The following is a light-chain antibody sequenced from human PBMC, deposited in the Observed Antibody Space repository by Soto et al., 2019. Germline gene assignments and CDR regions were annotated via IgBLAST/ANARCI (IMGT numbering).Light chain of an antibody. V-gene: IGLV6-57*04. Sequence: NFMLTQPHSVSGSPGKTVTISCTRSTGSIGSSYVQWFQQRPGSAPTTVIYEDDERPSGVPDRFSGSIDISSKSASLTISGLKTEDEAVYYCQSYDSTSVVFGGGTTLTVL. J-gene: IGLJ2*01. CDR2: EDD. CDR1: TGSIGSSY. CDR3: QSYDSTSVV.